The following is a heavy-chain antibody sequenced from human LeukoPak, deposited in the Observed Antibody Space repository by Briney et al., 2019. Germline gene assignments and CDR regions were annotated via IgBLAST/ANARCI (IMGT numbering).Heavy chain of an antibody. Sequence: SQTLSLTCAVYGGSFSGYYWSWIRQPPGKGLEWIGEINHSGSTNYNPALKSRVTISVDTSKNQFSLKLSSVTAADTAVYYCARVRSCRFDRWGQGTLVTVSS. CDR1: GGSFSGYY. CDR2: INHSGST. D-gene: IGHD1-26*01. J-gene: IGHJ5*02. V-gene: IGHV4-34*01. CDR3: ARVRSCRFDR.